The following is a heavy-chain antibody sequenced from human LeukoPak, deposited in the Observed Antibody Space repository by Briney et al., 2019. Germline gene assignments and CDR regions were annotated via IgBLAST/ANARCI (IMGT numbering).Heavy chain of an antibody. CDR1: GFTFSSYG. D-gene: IGHD7-27*01. CDR2: ISGSGGTT. Sequence: GGSLRLSCAASGFTFSSYGMTWVRQAPGKGLEWVSSISGSGGTTLYADSVKGRFTISRDNSKNTLYLQMNSLRVEDTAVYYCAKRAINWEPKGYFDYWGQGTLVTVSS. CDR3: AKRAINWEPKGYFDY. V-gene: IGHV3-23*01. J-gene: IGHJ4*02.